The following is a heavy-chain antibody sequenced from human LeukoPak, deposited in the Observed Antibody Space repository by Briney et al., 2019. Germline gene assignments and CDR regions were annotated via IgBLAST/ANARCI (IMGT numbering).Heavy chain of an antibody. V-gene: IGHV3-48*02. J-gene: IGHJ4*02. CDR2: ISAGGGTI. CDR3: ARGSYFDY. CDR1: GFAFSTYT. Sequence: QPGGSLSLYCAASGFAFSTYTLNWVRQAPGKGLEWLSYISAGGGTIYYADSVKGRFTVSRDNAKNSLYLQMNSLRDEDTAVYYCARGSYFDYWCQGTLVTVSS.